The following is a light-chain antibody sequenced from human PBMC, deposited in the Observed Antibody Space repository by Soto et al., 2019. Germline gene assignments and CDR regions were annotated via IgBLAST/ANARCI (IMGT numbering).Light chain of an antibody. J-gene: IGKJ4*01. CDR2: DAS. Sequence: DIQMTQSPSTLSASIGDRVTITCRASESIRTWLAWYQHKPGKAPKFLIYDASSLESGVPLRFSGSGSGTEFTLTISNLQPDDFATYFCQQRSNWPRLLTFGGGTKVDIK. CDR3: QQRSNWPRLLT. V-gene: IGKV1-5*01. CDR1: ESIRTW.